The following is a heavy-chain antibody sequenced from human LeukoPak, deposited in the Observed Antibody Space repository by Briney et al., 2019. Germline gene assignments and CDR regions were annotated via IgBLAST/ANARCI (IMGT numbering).Heavy chain of an antibody. J-gene: IGHJ5*02. CDR1: GFTFSSYG. D-gene: IGHD1-26*01. V-gene: IGHV3-30*03. CDR3: ATERGVGAPNWFDP. CDR2: TSFDGSNK. Sequence: PGGSLRLSCAASGFTFSSYGMHWVRQAPGKGLEWVAVTSFDGSNKYYADSVQGRFTISRDNSKNTLYLQMNSLRAEDAAVYYCATERGVGAPNWFDPWGQGTLVTVSS.